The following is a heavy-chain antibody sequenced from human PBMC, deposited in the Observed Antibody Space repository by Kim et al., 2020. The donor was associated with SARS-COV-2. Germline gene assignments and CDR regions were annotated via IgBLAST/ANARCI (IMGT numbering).Heavy chain of an antibody. D-gene: IGHD3-16*01. Sequence: GGSLRLSCAASGFTVSSNYMSWVRQAPGKGLEWVSVIYSGGSTYYADSVKGRFTISRDNSKNTLYLQMNSLRAEDTAVYYCARWPNGGLHYYYYYGMDVWGQGTTVTVSS. J-gene: IGHJ6*02. CDR1: GFTVSSNY. CDR2: IYSGGST. V-gene: IGHV3-53*01. CDR3: ARWPNGGLHYYYYYGMDV.